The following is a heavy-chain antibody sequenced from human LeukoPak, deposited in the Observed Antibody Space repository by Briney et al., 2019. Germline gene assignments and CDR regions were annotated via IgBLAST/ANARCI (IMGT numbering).Heavy chain of an antibody. D-gene: IGHD6-13*01. V-gene: IGHV1-18*01. Sequence: ASVKVSCKASGYTFTSYGISWVRQAPGQGREWMGWISAYNGNTNYAQKLQGRVTMTTDTSTSTAYMELRSLRSDDTAVYYCARNLGSSWYYDYYYGMDVWGQGTTVTVSS. CDR3: ARNLGSSWYYDYYYGMDV. J-gene: IGHJ6*02. CDR2: ISAYNGNT. CDR1: GYTFTSYG.